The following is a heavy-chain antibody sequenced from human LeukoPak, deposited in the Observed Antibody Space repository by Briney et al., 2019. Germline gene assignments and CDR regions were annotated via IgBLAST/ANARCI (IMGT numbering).Heavy chain of an antibody. J-gene: IGHJ6*03. D-gene: IGHD6-13*01. CDR2: IIPIFGTA. CDR1: GGTFSSYA. CDR3: ARDGTFSSSLPYYYYYMDV. V-gene: IGHV1-69*05. Sequence: SVKVSCKASGGTFSSYAISWVRQAPGRGLEWMGGIIPIFGTANYAQKFQGRVTITTDESTSTAYMELSSLRSEDTAVYYCARDGTFSSSLPYYYYYMDVWGKGTTVTVSS.